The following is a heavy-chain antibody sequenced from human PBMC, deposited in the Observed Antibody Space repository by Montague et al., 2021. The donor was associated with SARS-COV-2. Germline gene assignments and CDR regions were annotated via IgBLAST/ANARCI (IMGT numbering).Heavy chain of an antibody. D-gene: IGHD4-17*01. CDR1: GGSISSSTYY. V-gene: IGHV4-39*01. CDR3: ARGPKMYGELADY. CDR2: FYYSGNT. J-gene: IGHJ4*02. Sequence: ETLSLTCNVSGGSISSSTYYWGWIRQPPGKGPEWIANFYYSGNTYYNPSLKSRVTISVDTSNNQFSLKLSSVTAADTAVYYCARGPKMYGELADYWGQGTLVTGFS.